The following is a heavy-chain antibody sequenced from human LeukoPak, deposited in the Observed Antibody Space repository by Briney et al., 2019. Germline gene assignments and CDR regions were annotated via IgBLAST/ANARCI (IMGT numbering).Heavy chain of an antibody. CDR1: GFTFSSYW. J-gene: IGHJ4*02. CDR3: ARSLGSYTASLTGY. D-gene: IGHD3-10*01. V-gene: IGHV3-7*01. CDR2: IKQDGSEK. Sequence: GGSLRLSCAASGFTFSSYWMNWARQAPGKGLEWVAIIKQDGSEKYHVDSVKGRFTISRDNAKNSVFLQTDSLRAEDTAVYYCARSLGSYTASLTGYWGQGTLVTVSS.